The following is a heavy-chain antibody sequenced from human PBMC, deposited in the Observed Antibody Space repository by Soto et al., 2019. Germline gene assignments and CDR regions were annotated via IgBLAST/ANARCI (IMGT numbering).Heavy chain of an antibody. D-gene: IGHD4-17*01. CDR1: GFSLSTNGVA. Sequence: QITLKESGPPLVKPTQTLMLTCTFSGFSLSTNGVAVNWIRQPPGKALEWLALIYWDADKRYSPSLKNRLTITKDTSKNQVVLTMTKMDTVDTAPYYCVYPKNGDQRGFASWGQGTLVTVSS. J-gene: IGHJ4*02. V-gene: IGHV2-5*02. CDR3: VYPKNGDQRGFAS. CDR2: IYWDADK.